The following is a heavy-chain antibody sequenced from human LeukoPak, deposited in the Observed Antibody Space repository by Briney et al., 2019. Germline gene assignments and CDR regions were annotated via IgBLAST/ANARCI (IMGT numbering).Heavy chain of an antibody. V-gene: IGHV3-7*03. J-gene: IGHJ4*02. D-gene: IGHD3-22*01. CDR2: IKQDGSEE. CDR3: AKATYDSSGYYGNY. CDR1: GFTFSSYW. Sequence: GGSLRLSCAASGFTFSSYWMSWVRQAPGKGLEWVANIKQDGSEEYYVDSVEGRFTISRDNAKNSLYLQMNSLRAEDTAVYYCAKATYDSSGYYGNYWGQGTLVTVSS.